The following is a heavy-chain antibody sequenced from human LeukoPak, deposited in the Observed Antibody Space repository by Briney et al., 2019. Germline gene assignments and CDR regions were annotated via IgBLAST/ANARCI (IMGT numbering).Heavy chain of an antibody. Sequence: SQTLSLTCALSGDSLSSNSAAWPWLRQSPSRGLEWLGRTYYRSKWFNDYAASVRSRITIKPDTPNNQFTLQLNSVTPEDTAMYFCARSKGHLDSWGQGTLVTVSS. CDR3: ARSKGHLDS. CDR1: GDSLSSNSAA. CDR2: TYYRSKWFN. J-gene: IGHJ4*02. V-gene: IGHV6-1*01.